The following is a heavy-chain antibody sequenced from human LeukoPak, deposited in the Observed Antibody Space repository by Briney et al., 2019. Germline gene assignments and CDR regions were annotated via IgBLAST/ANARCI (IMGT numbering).Heavy chain of an antibody. CDR1: GGSVSSGSYY. CDR2: IYYSAST. CDR3: ARDDYGDYVGYYYYGMDV. J-gene: IGHJ6*02. D-gene: IGHD4-17*01. Sequence: KPSETLSLTCTVSGGSVSSGSYYWSWIRQPPGKGLEWMGNIYYSASTNYNPSLKRRVTISVDTSKNQFSLKLSSVTAADTAVYYCARDDYGDYVGYYYYGMDVWGQGTTVTVSS. V-gene: IGHV4-61*01.